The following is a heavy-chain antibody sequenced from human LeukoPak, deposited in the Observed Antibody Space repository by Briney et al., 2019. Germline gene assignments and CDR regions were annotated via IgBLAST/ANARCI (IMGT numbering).Heavy chain of an antibody. CDR1: GFTFSSYG. V-gene: IGHV3-30*18. D-gene: IGHD6-19*01. CDR2: ISYDGSKK. Sequence: QPGRSLRLSCAASGFTFSSYGMHWVRQAPGKGLYWVAVISYDGSKKYYADSVRGRFTISRDNSKNTLYLQMNSLRAEDTAVYYCAKDSSGWFYYYYGMDVWGQGTTVTVSS. CDR3: AKDSSGWFYYYYGMDV. J-gene: IGHJ6*02.